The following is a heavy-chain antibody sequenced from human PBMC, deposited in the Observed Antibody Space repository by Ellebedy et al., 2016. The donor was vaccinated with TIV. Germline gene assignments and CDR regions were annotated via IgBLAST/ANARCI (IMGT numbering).Heavy chain of an antibody. CDR1: GFTFSSYA. Sequence: GESLKISXAASGFTFSSYAMSWVRQAPGKGLEWVSAISGSGGSTYYADSVKGRFTISRDNSKNTLYLQMNSLRAEDTAVYYCATFKYYYDSSGSPYFDYWGQGTLVTVS. CDR3: ATFKYYYDSSGSPYFDY. V-gene: IGHV3-23*01. D-gene: IGHD3-22*01. CDR2: ISGSGGST. J-gene: IGHJ4*02.